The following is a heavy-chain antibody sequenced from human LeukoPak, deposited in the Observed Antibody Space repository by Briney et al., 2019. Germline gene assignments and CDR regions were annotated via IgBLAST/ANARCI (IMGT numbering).Heavy chain of an antibody. Sequence: GRSLRLSCAASGFTFDDYALHWVRQGSEKGLQWVSGISWSGRNIEYADSVKGRFTISRDNAKNSLYLEMSSLRPEDSAVYYCARSQGSGGAYDTWGQGTVVTVSS. CDR2: ISWSGRNI. J-gene: IGHJ3*02. CDR1: GFTFDDYA. CDR3: ARSQGSGGAYDT. V-gene: IGHV3-9*01. D-gene: IGHD2-15*01.